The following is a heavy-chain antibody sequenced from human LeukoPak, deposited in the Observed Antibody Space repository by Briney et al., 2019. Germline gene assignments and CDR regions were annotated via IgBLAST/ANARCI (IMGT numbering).Heavy chain of an antibody. Sequence: PGGSLRLSCAASGFTFSRNWMHWIRQPPGKGLEWIGTIYYSGRTYYNPSLKSRVTISIDTSKNQFSLKLTSVTAADTAVYYCARRRYYDSSGYLDWGQGTLLTVSS. CDR3: ARRRYYDSSGYLD. D-gene: IGHD3-22*01. CDR2: IYYSGRT. CDR1: GFTFSRNW. J-gene: IGHJ1*01. V-gene: IGHV4-39*01.